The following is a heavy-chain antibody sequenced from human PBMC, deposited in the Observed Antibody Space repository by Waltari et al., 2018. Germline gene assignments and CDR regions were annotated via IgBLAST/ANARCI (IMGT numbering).Heavy chain of an antibody. CDR2: ISYNGAT. V-gene: IGHV4-39*01. D-gene: IGHD1-1*01. CDR1: GGSITSNRHY. Sequence: QLQLQESGPGLVKPSETLSLSCSVSGGSITSNRHYWGWIRQPPGQGLEWIGTISYNGATYSSPSLRGRFTVSRDTSMNQLSLKLGSVTAADTAVYYCATYIGASIGTAAFDVWGQGTMVTVSS. J-gene: IGHJ3*01. CDR3: ATYIGASIGTAAFDV.